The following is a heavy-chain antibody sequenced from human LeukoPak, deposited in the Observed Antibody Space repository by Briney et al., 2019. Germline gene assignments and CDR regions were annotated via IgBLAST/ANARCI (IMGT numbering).Heavy chain of an antibody. CDR2: IKQDGSEK. J-gene: IGHJ4*02. V-gene: IGHV3-7*01. CDR3: ARNPNYGTAVPNYFDY. Sequence: GGSLRLSCAASGFTFSSYAMHWVRQAPGKGLEWVANIKQDGSEKYYVDSVKGRFTISRDNAKNSLYLQMNSLRAEDTAVYYCARNPNYGTAVPNYFDYWGQGTLVTVSS. CDR1: GFTFSSYA. D-gene: IGHD4-17*01.